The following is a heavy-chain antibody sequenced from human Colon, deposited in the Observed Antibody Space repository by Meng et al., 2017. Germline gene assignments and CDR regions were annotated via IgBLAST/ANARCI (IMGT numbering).Heavy chain of an antibody. J-gene: IGHJ4*02. CDR3: ARQGSGTGWVLF. V-gene: IGHV3-74*01. CDR2: ISADGSST. Sequence: GESLKISCATSGFTFSSYWMHWLRQVPGKGLVWVSRISADGSSTDYADSVKGRFTISRDSAKKTVYLQMNSLRADDTAVYFCARQGSGTGWVLFWGQGTLVTVSS. CDR1: GFTFSSYW. D-gene: IGHD6-19*01.